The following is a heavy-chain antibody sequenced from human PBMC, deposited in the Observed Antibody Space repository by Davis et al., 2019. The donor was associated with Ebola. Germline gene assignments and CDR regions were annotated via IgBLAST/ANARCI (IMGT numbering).Heavy chain of an antibody. V-gene: IGHV3-13*01. CDR3: AREYRGDYIWGSYRWDYYYGMDV. CDR1: GFTFSSYD. J-gene: IGHJ6*02. D-gene: IGHD3-16*02. CDR2: IGTAGDT. Sequence: GESLKISCAASGFTFSSYDMHWVRQATGKGLEWVSAIGTAGDTYYPGSVKGRFTISRENAKNSLYLQMNSLRAGDTAVYYCAREYRGDYIWGSYRWDYYYGMDVWGQGTTVTVSS.